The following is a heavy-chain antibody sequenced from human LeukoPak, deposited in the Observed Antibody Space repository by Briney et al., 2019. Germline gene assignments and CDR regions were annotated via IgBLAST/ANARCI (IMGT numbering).Heavy chain of an antibody. CDR2: IKQDGSEK. J-gene: IGHJ4*02. Sequence: PGGSLRLSCAASGFTLSSYWMSWVRQAPGKGLEWVANIKQDGSEKYYVESVKGRLTISRDNAKNSLYLQMNSLRAEDTAVYYCARYNDYWGQGTLVTVSS. D-gene: IGHD1-1*01. V-gene: IGHV3-7*01. CDR3: ARYNDY. CDR1: GFTLSSYW.